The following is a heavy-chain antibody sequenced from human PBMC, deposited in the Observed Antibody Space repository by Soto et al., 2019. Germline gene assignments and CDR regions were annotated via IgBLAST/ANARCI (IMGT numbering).Heavy chain of an antibody. V-gene: IGHV5-51*01. CDR3: DTSDGDSYYYYYGMDV. Sequence: PGESLKISCEGSGFSFSKYKIGWVRQMPGKGLEWMGIINPGDSDTRYSPSFQGQVTISADKSISTAYLQWSTLKASDTATYYCDTSDGDSYYYYYGMDVWGQVTTVTVSS. J-gene: IGHJ6*02. D-gene: IGHD4-17*01. CDR1: GFSFSKYK. CDR2: INPGDSDT.